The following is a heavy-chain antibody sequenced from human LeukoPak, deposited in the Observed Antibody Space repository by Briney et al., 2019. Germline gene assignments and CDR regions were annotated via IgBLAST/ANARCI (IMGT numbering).Heavy chain of an antibody. V-gene: IGHV3-74*01. CDR2: INTDGSST. D-gene: IGHD3-3*01. Sequence: GGSLRLSCAASGFTFSSYWMHWVRQASGKGLVWVSRINTDGSSTSYADSVKGRFTISRDNAKNTLYLQMNSLRAEDTAVYYCARDRDFWSGYYALDYWGQGTLVTVSS. J-gene: IGHJ4*02. CDR3: ARDRDFWSGYYALDY. CDR1: GFTFSSYW.